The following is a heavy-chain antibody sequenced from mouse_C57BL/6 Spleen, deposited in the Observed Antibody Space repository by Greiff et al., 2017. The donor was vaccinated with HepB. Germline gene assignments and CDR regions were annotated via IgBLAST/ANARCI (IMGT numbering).Heavy chain of an antibody. CDR2: IYPGSGST. CDR1: GYTFTSYW. CDR3: ARGDYYGSSYYWYFDV. D-gene: IGHD1-1*01. J-gene: IGHJ1*03. Sequence: QVQLQQPGAELVKPGASVKMSCKASGYTFTSYWITWVKQRPGQGLEWIGDIYPGSGSTNYNEKFKSKATLTVDTSSSTAYMQLSSLTPEDSAVYYCARGDYYGSSYYWYFDVWGTGTTVTVSS. V-gene: IGHV1-55*01.